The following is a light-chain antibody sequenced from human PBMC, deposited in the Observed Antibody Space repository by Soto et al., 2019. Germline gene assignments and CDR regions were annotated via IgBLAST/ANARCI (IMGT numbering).Light chain of an antibody. CDR3: QQWSRWPRET. CDR2: EAS. CDR1: QSVSSY. Sequence: EIVLTQSPATLSLSPGERATLSCSASQSVSSYLAWYQQKPGQAPRLLIYEASKRATGIPARFSGSGSGTDFTLTISSLEPEDFAVYFCQQWSRWPRETFGPGTKVDIK. J-gene: IGKJ3*01. V-gene: IGKV3-11*01.